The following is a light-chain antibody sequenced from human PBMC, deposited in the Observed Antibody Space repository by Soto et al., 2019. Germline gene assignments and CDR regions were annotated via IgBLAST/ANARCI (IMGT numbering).Light chain of an antibody. Sequence: EIVLTQSPATLSLSLGERATIHCMASQSVGSFLAGYQQKPGKAPRLLIYDTSTGATGIPARFSGSGSGTDFTLTISSLEPEAFAVYYCQQRNSWPPTFTFGQGTRLEIK. J-gene: IGKJ5*01. CDR3: QQRNSWPPTFT. V-gene: IGKV3-11*01. CDR1: QSVGSF. CDR2: DTS.